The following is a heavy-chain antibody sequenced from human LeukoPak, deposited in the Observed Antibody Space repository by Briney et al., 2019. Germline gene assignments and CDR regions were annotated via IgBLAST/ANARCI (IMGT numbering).Heavy chain of an antibody. D-gene: IGHD3-9*01. CDR2: ISSSGRTA. V-gene: IGHV3-48*03. CDR1: GFTFSSYE. Sequence: GGSLRLSCVASGFTFSSYEMNWVRQTPGKGLEWVSYISSSGRTAYYADSVRGRFTISRDNAKNSLYLQMNSLRAEDTAVYYCAREVRYFALGDYWGQGTLVTVSS. CDR3: AREVRYFALGDY. J-gene: IGHJ4*02.